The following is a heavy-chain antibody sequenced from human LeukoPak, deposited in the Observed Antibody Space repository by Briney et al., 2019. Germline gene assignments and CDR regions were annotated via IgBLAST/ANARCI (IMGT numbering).Heavy chain of an antibody. J-gene: IGHJ4*02. CDR3: AKGRDDSSGFDY. CDR2: ISYDGSNK. V-gene: IGHV3-30*18. D-gene: IGHD3-22*01. Sequence: GRSLRLSCAASGFTFSSYGMHWVRQAPGKGLEWVAVISYDGSNKYYADSVKGRFTISRDNSKNTLYLQMNSLRAEDTAVYYCAKGRDDSSGFDYWGQGNPGHRLL. CDR1: GFTFSSYG.